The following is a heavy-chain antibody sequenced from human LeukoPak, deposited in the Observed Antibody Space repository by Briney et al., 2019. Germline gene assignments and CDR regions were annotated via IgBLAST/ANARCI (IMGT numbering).Heavy chain of an antibody. J-gene: IGHJ4*02. D-gene: IGHD4-17*01. V-gene: IGHV3-73*01. Sequence: GGSLRLSCAASGFTFSDSTIHWVRQASGKGLEWVGRIKSRTNKYATVYAASVKGRFTISRDDSKNTAYLQMHSLKTEDTALYYCTRDGDSVYWGQGTLVTVSS. CDR3: TRDGDSVY. CDR1: GFTFSDST. CDR2: IKSRTNKYAT.